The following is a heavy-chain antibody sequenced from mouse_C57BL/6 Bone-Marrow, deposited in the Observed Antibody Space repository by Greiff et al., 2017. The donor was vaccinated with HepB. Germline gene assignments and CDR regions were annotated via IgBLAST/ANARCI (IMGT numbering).Heavy chain of an antibody. V-gene: IGHV1-69*01. CDR3: ARENYGYDGAAWFAY. J-gene: IGHJ3*01. D-gene: IGHD2-2*01. CDR1: GYTFTSYW. Sequence: QVQLQQPGAELVMPGASVKLSCKASGYTFTSYWMHWVKQRPGQGLEWIGEIDPSDSYNNYNQKFKGKSTLTVDKSSSTAYMQLSSLTSEDAAVYYCARENYGYDGAAWFAYWGQGTLVTVSA. CDR2: IDPSDSYN.